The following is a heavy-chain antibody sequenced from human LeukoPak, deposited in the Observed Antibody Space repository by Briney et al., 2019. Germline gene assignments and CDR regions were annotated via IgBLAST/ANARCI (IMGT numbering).Heavy chain of an antibody. Sequence: LSGGSLRLSCAASAFSVGSNYMTWVRQAPGKGLEWVSLIYSGGSTYYADSVKGRFTISRDNAKNSLYLQMNSLRAEDTAVYYCARDRELIEVAINDYWGQGTLVTVSS. CDR2: IYSGGST. CDR3: ARDRELIEVAINDY. D-gene: IGHD3-22*01. J-gene: IGHJ4*02. V-gene: IGHV3-66*01. CDR1: AFSVGSNY.